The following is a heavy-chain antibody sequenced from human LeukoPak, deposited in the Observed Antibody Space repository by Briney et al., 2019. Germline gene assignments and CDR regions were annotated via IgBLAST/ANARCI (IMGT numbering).Heavy chain of an antibody. J-gene: IGHJ4*02. Sequence: PGGSLRLSCAASGFTFSSYGMHWVRQAPGKGLEWVSVIYSGGSIYYADSVKGRFTISRDISKNTVDLQLNSLRAEDTAVYYCASGKETSMAQGYWGQGTLVTVSS. CDR2: IYSGGSI. CDR3: ASGKETSMAQGY. V-gene: IGHV3-NL1*01. CDR1: GFTFSSYG. D-gene: IGHD5-18*01.